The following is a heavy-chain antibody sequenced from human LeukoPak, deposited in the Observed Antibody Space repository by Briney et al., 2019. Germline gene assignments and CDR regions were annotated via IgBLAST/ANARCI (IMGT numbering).Heavy chain of an antibody. CDR2: ISESGGT. J-gene: IGHJ3*01. D-gene: IGHD1-14*01. V-gene: IGHV4-59*01. CDR1: GASINYYY. CDR3: ARSRDRYWDAFDV. Sequence: SETLSLTCTVSGASINYYYWSWIRQPPGKELEWIGYISESGGTNYNPSLKSRLTMSVDTTKNQVSLNLTSVTAADTAVYYCARSRDRYWDAFDVWGQGTMVTVSS.